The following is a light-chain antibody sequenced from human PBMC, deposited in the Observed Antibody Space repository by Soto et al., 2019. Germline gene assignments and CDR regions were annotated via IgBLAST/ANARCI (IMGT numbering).Light chain of an antibody. CDR2: DVS. J-gene: IGLJ2*01. CDR3: SSYTTSSTVV. V-gene: IGLV2-14*01. Sequence: QSVLTQPASVSGSPGQSITISCTETSSDVGGYNYVSWYQQHPGKAPKLTIYDVSNRPSGVSNRFSGSKSGNTASLTISGLQAEDEADYFCSSYTTSSTVVFGGGTKLTVL. CDR1: SSDVGGYNY.